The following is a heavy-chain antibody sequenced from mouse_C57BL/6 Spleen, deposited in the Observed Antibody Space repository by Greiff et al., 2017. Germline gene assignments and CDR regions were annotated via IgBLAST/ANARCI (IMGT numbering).Heavy chain of an antibody. CDR1: GYSFTGYF. CDR2: INPYNGDT. V-gene: IGHV1-20*01. D-gene: IGHD1-1*01. CDR3: ARKGDYYGSSYGYFDV. Sequence: EVQLQQSGPELVKPGDSVKISCKASGYSFTGYFMNWVMQIHGKSLEWIGRINPYNGDTFYNQKFKGKATLTVDKSSSTAHMELRSLTSEDSAVYYCARKGDYYGSSYGYFDVWGTGTTVTVSS. J-gene: IGHJ1*03.